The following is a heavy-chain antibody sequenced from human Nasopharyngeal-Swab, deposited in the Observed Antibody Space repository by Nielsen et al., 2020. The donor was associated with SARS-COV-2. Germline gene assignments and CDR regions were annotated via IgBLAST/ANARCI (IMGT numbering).Heavy chain of an antibody. CDR1: GDSVSSHSAG. CDR3: ARGRDFSFDS. D-gene: IGHD3-3*01. CDR2: TLYRSKWYN. Sequence: SETLSLTCAISGDSVSSHSAGWNWIRQSPSRGLEWLGRTLYRSKWYNDYAESVKSRIAVNPDTSKNQFSLQLNSVTPEDTAVYYCARGRDFSFDSWGQETLVTASS. J-gene: IGHJ4*02. V-gene: IGHV6-1*01.